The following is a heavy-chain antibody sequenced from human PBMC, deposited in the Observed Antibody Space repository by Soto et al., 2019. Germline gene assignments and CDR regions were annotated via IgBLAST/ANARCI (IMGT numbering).Heavy chain of an antibody. D-gene: IGHD2-15*01. CDR3: ARHYCRGGSCYLDY. Sequence: QVQLQESGPGLVKPSETLSLTCTVSGDSISSYYWSWIRQPPGKGLEWIGNIYHSGSTNYSPSLTSRVTISVDTSKNHFSLKLTSVTAADTAVYSCARHYCRGGSCYLDYWGQGTLVTVSS. CDR2: IYHSGST. CDR1: GDSISSYY. V-gene: IGHV4-59*08. J-gene: IGHJ4*02.